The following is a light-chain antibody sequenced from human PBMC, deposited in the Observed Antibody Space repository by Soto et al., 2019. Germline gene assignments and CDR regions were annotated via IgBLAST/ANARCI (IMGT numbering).Light chain of an antibody. CDR3: QSYDSSLSGV. V-gene: IGLV1-40*01. Sequence: QSVLTQPPSVSGAPGQRVTISCTGSSSNIGAGYDVHWYQQFPGTAPKLLIYGNSNRPSGVPDRFSGSKSATSASLAITGLQAEDEADYYCQSYDSSLSGVFGSGTKLTVL. CDR1: SSNIGAGYD. J-gene: IGLJ1*01. CDR2: GNS.